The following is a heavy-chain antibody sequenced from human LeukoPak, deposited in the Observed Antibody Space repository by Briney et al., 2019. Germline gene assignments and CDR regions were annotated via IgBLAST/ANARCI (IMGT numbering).Heavy chain of an antibody. CDR3: ASSPNYYDSSGYYSLDY. CDR2: INPNTGDT. D-gene: IGHD3-22*01. CDR1: GYTFTAYY. V-gene: IGHV1-2*02. Sequence: ASVKVSCKASGYTFTAYYIHWVRQAPGQGLEWVGWINPNTGDTNYAQQFQGRVTMTRDTSISTAYMELSRLTSDDTAVYYCASSPNYYDSSGYYSLDYWGQGTLVTVSS. J-gene: IGHJ4*02.